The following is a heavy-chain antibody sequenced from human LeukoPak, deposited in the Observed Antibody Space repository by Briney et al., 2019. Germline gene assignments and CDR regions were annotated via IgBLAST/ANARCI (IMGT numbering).Heavy chain of an antibody. V-gene: IGHV4-59*08. J-gene: IGHJ4*02. CDR1: GGSISSYY. D-gene: IGHD6-6*01. CDR3: ARLWDSSSSLDY. Sequence: ASETLSLTCTVSGGSISSYYWTWIRQPPGKGLGLEWIGYIYYSGGTNYNPSLKSRVTISIDTSKNQVSLELSSVTAADTAVYYCARLWDSSSSLDYWGQGTLVTVSS. CDR2: IYYSGGT.